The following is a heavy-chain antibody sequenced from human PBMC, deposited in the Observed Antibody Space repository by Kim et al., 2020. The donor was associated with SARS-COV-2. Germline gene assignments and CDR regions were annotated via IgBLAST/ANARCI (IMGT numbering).Heavy chain of an antibody. Sequence: SETLSLTCTVSGGSISSYYWSWIRQPPGKGLEWIGYIYYSGSTNYNPSLKSRVTISVDTSKNQFSLKLSSVTAADTAVYYCARLDIVGVSIDPWGQGTLVTVSS. D-gene: IGHD2-15*01. J-gene: IGHJ5*02. CDR2: IYYSGST. V-gene: IGHV4-59*01. CDR1: GGSISSYY. CDR3: ARLDIVGVSIDP.